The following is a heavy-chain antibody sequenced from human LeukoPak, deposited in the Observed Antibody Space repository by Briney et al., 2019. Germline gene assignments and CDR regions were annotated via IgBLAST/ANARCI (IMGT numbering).Heavy chain of an antibody. D-gene: IGHD2-8*01. CDR2: INWNGGST. V-gene: IGHV3-20*01. J-gene: IGHJ5*02. CDR3: ARELAQGYCTNGVWYNNWFEP. Sequence: GGSLRLSCAASGFTFDDYGMSWVRQAPGKGLEWVSGINWNGGSTGYADSVKGRFTISRDNAKNSLYLQMNSLRAEDTALYHCARELAQGYCTNGVWYNNWFEPWGQGTLVTGSS. CDR1: GFTFDDYG.